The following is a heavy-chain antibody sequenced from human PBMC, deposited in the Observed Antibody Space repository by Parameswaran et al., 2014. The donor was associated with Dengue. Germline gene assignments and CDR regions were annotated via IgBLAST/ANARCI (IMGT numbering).Heavy chain of an antibody. J-gene: IGHJ5*02. Sequence: WIRQPPGKGLEWVSAISGSGGSTYYADSVKGRFTISRDNSKNTLYLQMNSLRAEDTAVYYCAKVPNTMIVVVITYNWFDPWGQGTLVTVSS. V-gene: IGHV3-23*01. CDR2: ISGSGGST. CDR3: AKVPNTMIVVVITYNWFDP. D-gene: IGHD3-22*01.